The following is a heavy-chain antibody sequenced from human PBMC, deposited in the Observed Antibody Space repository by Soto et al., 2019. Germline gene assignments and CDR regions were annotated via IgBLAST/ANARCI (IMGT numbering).Heavy chain of an antibody. CDR1: GFTFSSYS. D-gene: IGHD3-3*01. CDR3: ARAREDYDFWSGYFAYNWFDP. CDR2: ISSSSSYI. V-gene: IGHV3-21*01. J-gene: IGHJ5*02. Sequence: GGSLRLSCAASGFTFSSYSMNWVRQAPGKGLEWVSSISSSSSYIYYADSVKGRFTISRDNAKNSLYLQMNSLRAEDTAVYYCARAREDYDFWSGYFAYNWFDPWGQGTLVTVSS.